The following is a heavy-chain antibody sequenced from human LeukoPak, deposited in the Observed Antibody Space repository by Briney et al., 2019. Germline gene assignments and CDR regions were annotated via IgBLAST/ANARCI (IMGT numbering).Heavy chain of an antibody. Sequence: PGGSLRLSCAASGFTFSSHWMTWVRQAPGKRLEWVANIKQDGSEKYHVDSVKGRFTISRDNAKNSLYLQMNSLRAEDTAVYYCARDSSYCSYSNRQGDAFDAWGQGTMVTVSS. D-gene: IGHD2-15*01. V-gene: IGHV3-7*01. CDR3: ARDSSYCSYSNRQGDAFDA. CDR1: GFTFSSHW. CDR2: IKQDGSEK. J-gene: IGHJ3*01.